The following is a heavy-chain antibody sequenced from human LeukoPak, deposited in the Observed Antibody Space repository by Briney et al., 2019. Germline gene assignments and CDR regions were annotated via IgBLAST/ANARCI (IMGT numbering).Heavy chain of an antibody. CDR3: ARHPTGYPNWFDS. J-gene: IGHJ5*01. Sequence: SETLSLTCTVSGGSITTSPYNWGWIRQPPGKGLEWIGTISYSGTTYYKPSLTSRVTMSIDTSKNQFSLNLSSATAADTAVYYCARHPTGYPNWFDSWGQGTLVTVSS. V-gene: IGHV4-39*01. D-gene: IGHD3-9*01. CDR2: ISYSGTT. CDR1: GGSITTSPYN.